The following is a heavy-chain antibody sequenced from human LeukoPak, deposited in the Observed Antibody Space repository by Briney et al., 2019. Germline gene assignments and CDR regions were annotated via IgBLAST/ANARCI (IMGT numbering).Heavy chain of an antibody. V-gene: IGHV1-24*01. CDR2: FDPEDGET. J-gene: IGHJ4*02. Sequence: GASVKVSCKVSGYTLTELSMHWVRQAPGKGLEWMGGFDPEDGETIYAQKFQGRVTMTEDTSTDTAYMELSSLRSEDTAVYYCATVIFGVARIWAPLGYWGQGTLVTVSS. D-gene: IGHD2-15*01. CDR1: GYTLTELS. CDR3: ATVIFGVARIWAPLGY.